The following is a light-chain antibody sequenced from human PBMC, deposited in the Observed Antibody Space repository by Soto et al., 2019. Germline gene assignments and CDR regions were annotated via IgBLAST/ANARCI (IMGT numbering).Light chain of an antibody. Sequence: EIVMTQSPATLSVSPGERATLSCRASQSVNNALAWYQQKPGQIPRLLIYGASTRATGIPARFSGSGSGTGFTLTISSLQSEDFEVYLCEQYQQWPPTFGQGTKVDIK. CDR1: QSVNNA. CDR3: EQYQQWPPT. J-gene: IGKJ1*01. V-gene: IGKV3-15*01. CDR2: GAS.